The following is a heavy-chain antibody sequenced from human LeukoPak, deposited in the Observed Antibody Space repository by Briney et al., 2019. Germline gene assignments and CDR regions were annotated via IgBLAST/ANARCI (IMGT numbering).Heavy chain of an antibody. CDR2: ISSSSSTI. V-gene: IGHV3-48*01. Sequence: GGSLRLSCAASGFTFSSYSMNWVRQAPGKGLEWVSYISSSSSTIYYADSVKGRFTISRDNAKNSLYLQMNSLRAEDTAVYYCARGQIFGVVIIGPHQGDAFDIWGQGTMVTVSS. CDR1: GFTFSSYS. CDR3: ARGQIFGVVIIGPHQGDAFDI. J-gene: IGHJ3*02. D-gene: IGHD3-3*01.